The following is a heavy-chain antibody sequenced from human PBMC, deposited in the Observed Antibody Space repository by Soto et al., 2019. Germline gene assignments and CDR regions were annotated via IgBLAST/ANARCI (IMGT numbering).Heavy chain of an antibody. D-gene: IGHD2-21*02. CDR3: ARAGMEYNHGDLGTFDL. Sequence: QVQLQQWGAGLLKSSETLSLTCAVYGGSFSGYSWSWIRQPPGKGLECSGQFNHNGGTNYNPSLKRRVLISIDTSKNHLSMKRSSVTAADTAIYYCARAGMEYNHGDLGTFDLWRQGTVVTVSS. V-gene: IGHV4-34*01. J-gene: IGHJ3*01. CDR2: FNHNGGT. CDR1: GGSFSGYS.